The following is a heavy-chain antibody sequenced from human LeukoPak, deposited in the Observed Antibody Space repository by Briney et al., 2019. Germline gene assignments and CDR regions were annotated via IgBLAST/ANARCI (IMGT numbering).Heavy chain of an antibody. V-gene: IGHV4-39*07. D-gene: IGHD3-10*01. Sequence: SETLSLTCTVSGGSISTSNYYWGWIRQPPGKGLEWIGNIFYSGSTNYNPSLKSRVTISVDTSKNQFSLKLSSVTAADTAVYYCARAMVRGVITGWGQGTLVTVSS. CDR2: IFYSGST. CDR1: GGSISTSNYY. CDR3: ARAMVRGVITG. J-gene: IGHJ4*02.